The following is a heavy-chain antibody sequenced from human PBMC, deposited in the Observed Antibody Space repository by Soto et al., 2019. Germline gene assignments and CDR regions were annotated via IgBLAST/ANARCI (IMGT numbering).Heavy chain of an antibody. CDR3: ARAFIVGAPDSFDY. CDR1: GFTFSDYP. CDR2: ISYDGRVK. Sequence: QVQLVESGGGVVQPGRSLSLSCAASGFTFSDYPMHWVRQAPGKGLEWVAVISYDGRVKYYVDSVKGRFTISRDDSKNTLYLQMNGLRVDDTAVYYCARAFIVGAPDSFDYWGQGPLVPVSS. J-gene: IGHJ4*02. D-gene: IGHD1-26*01. V-gene: IGHV3-30*04.